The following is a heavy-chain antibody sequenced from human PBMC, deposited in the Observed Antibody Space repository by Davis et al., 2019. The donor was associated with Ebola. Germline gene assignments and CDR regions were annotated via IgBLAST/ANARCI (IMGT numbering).Heavy chain of an antibody. CDR2: INPSGGTT. D-gene: IGHD2-21*01. V-gene: IGHV1-46*01. CDR1: VYTFTSYY. CDR3: ARALRIFPDV. Sequence: SVNVSRMASVYTFTSYYMHWVRQAAGQGLEWMGIINPSGGTTSYAQKFQVRVTMTRDTSTSTVYMELSSLRSDDTAVYYCARALRIFPDVCGQGTTVTVSS. J-gene: IGHJ6*02.